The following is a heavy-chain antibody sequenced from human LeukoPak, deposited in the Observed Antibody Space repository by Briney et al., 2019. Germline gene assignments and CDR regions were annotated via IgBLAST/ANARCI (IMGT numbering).Heavy chain of an antibody. CDR2: INHSGST. CDR1: GGSFSGYY. Sequence: PSETLSLTCAVYGGSFSGYYWSWIRQPPGKGLEWIGEINHSGSTNYNPSLKSRVTISVDTSKNQFSLKLSSATAADTAVYYCARGRVGVTAFTYKPLNAFDIWGQGTMVTVSS. V-gene: IGHV4-34*01. D-gene: IGHD1-26*01. CDR3: ARGRVGVTAFTYKPLNAFDI. J-gene: IGHJ3*02.